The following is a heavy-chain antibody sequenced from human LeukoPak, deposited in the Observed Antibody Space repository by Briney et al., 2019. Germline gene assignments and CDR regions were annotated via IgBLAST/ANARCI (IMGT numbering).Heavy chain of an antibody. CDR1: GFTFSSYA. CDR3: AKDRWELVPAYYYYGMDV. V-gene: IGHV3-23*01. D-gene: IGHD1-26*01. Sequence: GGSLRLSCAASGFTFSSYAMSWVRQAPGKGLEWVSAISGSGGSTYYADSVKGRFTISRDNSKNTLYLQMNSLRAEDTAVYYCAKDRWELVPAYYYYGMDVWGQGTTVTVSS. CDR2: ISGSGGST. J-gene: IGHJ6*02.